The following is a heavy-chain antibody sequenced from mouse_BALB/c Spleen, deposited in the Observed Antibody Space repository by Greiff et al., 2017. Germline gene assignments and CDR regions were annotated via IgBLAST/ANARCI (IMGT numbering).Heavy chain of an antibody. CDR1: GFTFSSYT. CDR3: ARRGYDAWFAY. V-gene: IGHV5-12-2*01. J-gene: IGHJ3*01. CDR2: ISNGSSTI. Sequence: EVKVVESGGGLVQPGGSLKLSCAASGFTFSSYTMSWVRQTPEKRLEWVAYISNGSSTIYYADTVKGRFTISRDNPKNTLFLQMTSLRSEDTAMYYCARRGYDAWFAYWGQGTLVTVSA. D-gene: IGHD2-2*01.